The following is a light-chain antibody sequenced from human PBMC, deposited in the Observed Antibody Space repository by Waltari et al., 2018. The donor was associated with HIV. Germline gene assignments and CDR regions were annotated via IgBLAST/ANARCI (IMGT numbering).Light chain of an antibody. CDR1: GSDIGGYNY. CDR3: SSYTSITLI. V-gene: IGLV2-14*03. CDR2: DVS. J-gene: IGLJ2*01. Sequence: QSALTQPASVSGSPGQSITISCTGSGSDIGGYNYVSWYQHYPGKAPKLIIYDVSRRPAGVSNRFSGSKSCNTASLTISGLRAEDEADYYCSSYTSITLIFGGGTKLTVL.